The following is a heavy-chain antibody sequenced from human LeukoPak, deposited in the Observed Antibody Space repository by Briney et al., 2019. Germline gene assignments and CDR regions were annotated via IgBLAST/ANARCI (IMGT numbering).Heavy chain of an antibody. J-gene: IGHJ4*02. V-gene: IGHV1-2*06. Sequence: ASVKVSCKASGYTFTDYYIHWVRQAPGQGLEWMGLIHPNSGDTYYAQKFRGRVTTTRDTSITTAYVELDRLTSDDTAVYYCARDYSGSYTHWAQGTLVTISS. D-gene: IGHD1-26*01. CDR1: GYTFTDYY. CDR2: IHPNSGDT. CDR3: ARDYSGSYTH.